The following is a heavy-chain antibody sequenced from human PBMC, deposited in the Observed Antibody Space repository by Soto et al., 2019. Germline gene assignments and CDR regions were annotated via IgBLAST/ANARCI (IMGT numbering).Heavy chain of an antibody. CDR2: MNPINGAT. CDR1: GYDFTAYD. D-gene: IGHD2-2*01. Sequence: GASVKVSCKASGYDFTAYDINWVRQASGQGLEWMGWMNPINGATGSARRFQGRVSMTRNTATATAYLEVTSLRSDDSAVYFCGGGPGPRAPAGGTPYYYAMDVWGQGTTVTVSS. J-gene: IGHJ6*02. CDR3: GGGPGPRAPAGGTPYYYAMDV. V-gene: IGHV1-8*02.